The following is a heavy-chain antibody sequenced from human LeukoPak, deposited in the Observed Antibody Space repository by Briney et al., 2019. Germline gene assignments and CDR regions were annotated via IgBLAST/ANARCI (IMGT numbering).Heavy chain of an antibody. CDR1: GYTFTGYY. J-gene: IGHJ3*02. Sequence: GASVKVSCKASGYTFTGYYMHWVRQAPGQGLEWMGWINPNSGGTNYAQKFQGRVNMTRDTSTSTAYMALSRLRSDDTAVYYCASPYCSSTSCSLDAFDIWGQGTMVTVSS. CDR2: INPNSGGT. D-gene: IGHD2-2*01. CDR3: ASPYCSSTSCSLDAFDI. V-gene: IGHV1-2*02.